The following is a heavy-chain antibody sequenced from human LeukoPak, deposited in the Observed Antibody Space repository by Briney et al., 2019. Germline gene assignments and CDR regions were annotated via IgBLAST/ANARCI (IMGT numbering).Heavy chain of an antibody. CDR3: ARDAVGATTPVGFDL. J-gene: IGHJ2*01. D-gene: IGHD1-26*01. CDR1: GGSISSGGYY. CDR2: IYYSGST. V-gene: IGHV4-31*03. Sequence: PSQTLSLTFTVSGGSISSGGYYWSWIRQHPGKGLEWIGYIYYSGSTYYNPSLKSRVTISVDTSKNQFSLKLSSVTAADTAVYYCARDAVGATTPVGFDLWGRGTLVTVSS.